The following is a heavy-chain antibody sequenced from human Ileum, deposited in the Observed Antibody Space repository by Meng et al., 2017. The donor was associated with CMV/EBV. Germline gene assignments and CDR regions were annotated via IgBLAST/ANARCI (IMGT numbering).Heavy chain of an antibody. J-gene: IGHJ5*02. CDR1: GYTFTSYG. CDR3: AREGSGSYQLGWDP. V-gene: IGHV1-8*03. Sequence: SGYTFTSYGISWVRQAPGQGLEWMGWMNPNSGNTGYAQKFQGRVTITRNTSISTAYMELSSLRSEDTAVYYCAREGSGSYQLGWDPWGQGTLVTVSS. D-gene: IGHD1-26*01. CDR2: MNPNSGNT.